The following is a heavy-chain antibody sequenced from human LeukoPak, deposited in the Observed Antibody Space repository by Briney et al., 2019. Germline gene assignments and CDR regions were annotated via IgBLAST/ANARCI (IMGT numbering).Heavy chain of an antibody. V-gene: IGHV1-69*01. D-gene: IGHD3-22*01. CDR2: IIPIFGTA. CDR3: ARCGYYYDSSGYYSYYYYMDV. CDR1: GGTFSSYA. J-gene: IGHJ6*03. Sequence: GSSVKVSCKASGGTFSSYAISWVRQAPGQGLEWMGGIIPIFGTANYAQKFQGRVTITADESTSTAYMELSSLRSEDTAVYYCARCGYYYDSSGYYSYYYYMDVWGKGTTVTISS.